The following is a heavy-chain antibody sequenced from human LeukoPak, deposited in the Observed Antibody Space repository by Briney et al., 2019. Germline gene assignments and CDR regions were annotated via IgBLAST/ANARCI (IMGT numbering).Heavy chain of an antibody. CDR3: AGSGSYPHGDY. Sequence: PSETLSLTCTVSGGSISSGGYYWSWIRQPPGKGLEWIGYIYHSGSTYCNPSLKSRVTISVDRSKNQFSLKLSSVTAADTAVYYCAGSGSYPHGDYWGQGTLVTVSS. CDR2: IYHSGST. D-gene: IGHD1-26*01. J-gene: IGHJ4*02. V-gene: IGHV4-30-2*01. CDR1: GGSISSGGYY.